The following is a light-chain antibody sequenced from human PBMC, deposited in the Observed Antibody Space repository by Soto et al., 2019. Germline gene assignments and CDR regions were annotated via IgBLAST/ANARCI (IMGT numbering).Light chain of an antibody. CDR3: QTWGADVPYV. CDR2: VNSDGSH. V-gene: IGLV4-69*01. Sequence: QPVLTQSPSASASLGASVKLTCTLSSGHSSYAIAWHQQQPEKGPRYLMKVNSDGSHTKGDGIPDRFSGSSSGAERYLTISSLQYEDEADYYCQTWGADVPYVFGTGTKVTVL. CDR1: SGHSSYA. J-gene: IGLJ1*01.